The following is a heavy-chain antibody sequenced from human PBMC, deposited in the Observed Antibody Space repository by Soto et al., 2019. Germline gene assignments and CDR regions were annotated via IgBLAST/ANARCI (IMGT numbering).Heavy chain of an antibody. CDR1: GFSFSTYW. J-gene: IGHJ1*01. CDR3: ARSPGGHHTD. D-gene: IGHD3-16*01. Sequence: PGGSLRLSCADSGFSFSTYWMHWLRQGPEKGLVWVSRINTDGSSTNYADSVKGRFTISRDNAKSTLYLQMNSLRAEDTAVYYCARSPGGHHTDWGQGTVVTVSS. CDR2: INTDGSST. V-gene: IGHV3-74*01.